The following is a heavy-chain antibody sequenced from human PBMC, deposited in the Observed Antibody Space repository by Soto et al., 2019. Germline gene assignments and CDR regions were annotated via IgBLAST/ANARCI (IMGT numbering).Heavy chain of an antibody. CDR1: GGTFSSYA. Sequence: VQLVQSGAEVKKPGSSVKVSCKASGGTFSSYAISWVRQAPGQGLEWMGGIIPIFGTANYAQKFQGRVTITADESTSTAYMELSSLRSEDTAVYYCARAPRSYCTNGVCYSPYGMDVWGQGTTVTVSS. J-gene: IGHJ6*02. CDR3: ARAPRSYCTNGVCYSPYGMDV. V-gene: IGHV1-69*12. D-gene: IGHD2-8*01. CDR2: IIPIFGTA.